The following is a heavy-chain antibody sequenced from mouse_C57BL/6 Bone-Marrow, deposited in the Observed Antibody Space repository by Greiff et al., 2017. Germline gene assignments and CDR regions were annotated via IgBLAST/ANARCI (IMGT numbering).Heavy chain of an antibody. CDR1: GYTFTSYD. CDR3: ARGYSNPWFAY. Sequence: VQIQQSGPELVKPGASVKLSCKASGYTFTSYDINWVKQRPGQGLEWIGWIYPRDGSTKYNEKFKGKATLTVDTSSSTAYMELHSLTSEDSAVYFCARGYSNPWFAYWGQGTLVTVSA. D-gene: IGHD2-5*01. J-gene: IGHJ3*01. V-gene: IGHV1-85*01. CDR2: IYPRDGST.